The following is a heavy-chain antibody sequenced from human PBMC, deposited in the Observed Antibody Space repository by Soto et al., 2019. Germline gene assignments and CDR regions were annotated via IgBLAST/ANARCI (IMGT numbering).Heavy chain of an antibody. Sequence: SETLSLTCSVSGGSISGPYWSWIRQSPGKGLQWLGYVYYTGSTNYSPSLRSRVSISVDTSKNEFSLRLSSVTAADTAVYFCARSVAVPGAHIDYWGQGTQVTVSS. CDR3: ARSVAVPGAHIDY. J-gene: IGHJ4*02. V-gene: IGHV4-59*11. D-gene: IGHD6-19*01. CDR1: GGSISGPY. CDR2: VYYTGST.